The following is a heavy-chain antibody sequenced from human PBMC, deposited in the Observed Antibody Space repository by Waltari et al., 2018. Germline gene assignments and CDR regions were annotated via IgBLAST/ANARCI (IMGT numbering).Heavy chain of an antibody. V-gene: IGHV1-46*01. CDR3: ASSYSSGWFSAEYFQH. CDR1: GYTFTSYY. CDR2: SNPSGGST. D-gene: IGHD6-19*01. J-gene: IGHJ1*01. Sequence: QVQLVQSGAEVKKPGASVKVSCKASGYTFTSYYMHWVRQAPGQGLEWMGISNPSGGSTSYAQKFQGRVTMTRNTTISTAYMELSRLRSEDTAVYYCASSYSSGWFSAEYFQHWGQGTLVTVSS.